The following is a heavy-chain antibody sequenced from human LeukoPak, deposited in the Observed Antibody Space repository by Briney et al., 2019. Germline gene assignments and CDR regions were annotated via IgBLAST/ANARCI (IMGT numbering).Heavy chain of an antibody. CDR3: AREGVYYDILAAYYSPYYFDF. D-gene: IGHD3-9*01. CDR1: GGSFSGYY. J-gene: IGHJ4*02. CDR2: INHGGST. Sequence: LETLSLTCAVYGGSFSGYYWSWIRQPPGKGLEWIGEINHGGSTNYNPSLKSRLTISVDTSKNQFTLKLSSVTAADTAVYYCAREGVYYDILAAYYSPYYFDFWGQGTLVTVYS. V-gene: IGHV4-34*01.